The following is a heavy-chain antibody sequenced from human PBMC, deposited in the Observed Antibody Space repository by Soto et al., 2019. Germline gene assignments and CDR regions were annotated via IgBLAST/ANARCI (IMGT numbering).Heavy chain of an antibody. V-gene: IGHV3-21*01. CDR2: ISSSSYYI. CDR3: ARDRKYYDSSEATSYYFDY. D-gene: IGHD3-22*01. CDR1: GFTFTPYT. Sequence: EVQLVESGGGLVKPGGSLRLSCAASGFTFTPYTMNWVRQAPGKGLEWVSSISSSSYYIYYADSVKGRFIISRDNAQNSLYLQMNGLRAQDTAVYYCARDRKYYDSSEATSYYFDYWGQGTLVTVSS. J-gene: IGHJ4*02.